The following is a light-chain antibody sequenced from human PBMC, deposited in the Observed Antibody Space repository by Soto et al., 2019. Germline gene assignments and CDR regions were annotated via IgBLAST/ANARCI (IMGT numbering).Light chain of an antibody. J-gene: IGKJ4*01. CDR1: QSVSSY. V-gene: IGKV3-11*01. CDR2: DAS. Sequence: EIMMTQSPATLSLSPGERATLSCRASQSVSSYLAWYRQKPGQAPRLLIYDASNRATGIPARISGSGSGTDFTLTISSLEPEDFAVYYCQQRSNLPLTFGGGTKVEIK. CDR3: QQRSNLPLT.